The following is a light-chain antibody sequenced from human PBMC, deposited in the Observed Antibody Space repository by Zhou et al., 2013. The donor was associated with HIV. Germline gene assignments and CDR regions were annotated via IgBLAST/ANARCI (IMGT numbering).Light chain of an antibody. V-gene: IGKV1-5*03. CDR2: KAS. Sequence: DIQMTQSPSTLSASVGDRVSITCRATQRVNKWLAWYQQSPGKAPKLLLYKASTLESGVPSRFSGSGSGTDFSLTISGLQPNDSATFHCQQYHSVPWTFGQGTTLEIK. CDR1: QRVNKW. J-gene: IGKJ1*01. CDR3: QQYHSVPWT.